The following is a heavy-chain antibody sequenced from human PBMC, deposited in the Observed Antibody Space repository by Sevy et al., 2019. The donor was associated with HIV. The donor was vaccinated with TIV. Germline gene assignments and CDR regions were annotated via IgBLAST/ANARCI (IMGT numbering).Heavy chain of an antibody. Sequence: GSLRLSCAASGFTFSSYSMNWVRQAPGKGLEWVSYISSSSSTIYYADSVKGRFTISRDNAKNSLYLQMNSLRAGDTAVYYCARTPDCSSTSCYTVPDDAFDIWGQGTMVTVSS. J-gene: IGHJ3*02. D-gene: IGHD2-2*02. CDR2: ISSSSSTI. CDR3: ARTPDCSSTSCYTVPDDAFDI. V-gene: IGHV3-48*01. CDR1: GFTFSSYS.